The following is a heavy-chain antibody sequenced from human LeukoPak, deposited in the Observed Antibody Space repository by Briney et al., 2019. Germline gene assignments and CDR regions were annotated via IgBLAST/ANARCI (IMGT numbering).Heavy chain of an antibody. D-gene: IGHD3-16*02. CDR3: ASAGVWGSYRYTYFDY. CDR1: GYTLTELS. CDR2: FDPEDGET. J-gene: IGHJ4*02. V-gene: IGHV1-24*01. Sequence: GASVKVSCKVSGYTLTELSMHWVRQAPGKGLEWMGGFDPEDGETIYAQKFQGRVTMTEDTSTDTAYMELSSLRSEDTAVYYCASAGVWGSYRYTYFDYWGQGTLVTVSS.